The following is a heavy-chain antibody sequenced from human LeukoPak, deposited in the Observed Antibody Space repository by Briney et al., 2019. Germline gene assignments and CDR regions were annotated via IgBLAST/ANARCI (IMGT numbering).Heavy chain of an antibody. V-gene: IGHV1-2*02. Sequence: ASVKVSCKASGYTFTVYYMHWVRQAPGQGLEWMGWINPNSGGTNYAQKFQGRVTMTRDTSISTAYMELSRLRSDDTAVYYCARDPGITIFGVVMYFDYWGQGTLVTVSS. J-gene: IGHJ4*02. CDR2: INPNSGGT. D-gene: IGHD3-3*01. CDR3: ARDPGITIFGVVMYFDY. CDR1: GYTFTVYY.